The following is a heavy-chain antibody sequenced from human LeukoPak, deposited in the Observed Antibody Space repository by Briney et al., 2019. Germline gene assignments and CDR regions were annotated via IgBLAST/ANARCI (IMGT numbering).Heavy chain of an antibody. CDR1: GYTFTSYY. V-gene: IGHV1-46*01. D-gene: IGHD4-23*01. Sequence: ASVKVSCKASGYTFTSYYMHWVRQAPGQGLEWVGIINPSGGSTSYAQKFQGRVTMTRDMSTSTDYMELSSLRSEDTAVYYCARDNSVEDTAWWFDPWGQGTLVTVSS. CDR3: ARDNSVEDTAWWFDP. CDR2: INPSGGST. J-gene: IGHJ5*02.